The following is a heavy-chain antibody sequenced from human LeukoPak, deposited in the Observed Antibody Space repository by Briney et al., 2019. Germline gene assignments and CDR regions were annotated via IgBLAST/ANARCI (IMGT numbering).Heavy chain of an antibody. Sequence: SETLSLTCIVSGGSISSYYWSWIRQPPGKGLEWIGYMSKSGSTNYNPSLQSRVTILVDTSKNQFSLKLSSATAADTAVYYCARHKGSSTWYPFDYWGQGTLVTVSS. D-gene: IGHD6-13*01. CDR2: MSKSGST. J-gene: IGHJ4*02. CDR1: GGSISSYY. V-gene: IGHV4-59*08. CDR3: ARHKGSSTWYPFDY.